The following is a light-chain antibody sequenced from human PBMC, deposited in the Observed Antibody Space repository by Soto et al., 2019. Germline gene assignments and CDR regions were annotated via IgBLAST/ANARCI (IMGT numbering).Light chain of an antibody. V-gene: IGKV3-20*01. CDR2: GAS. CDR1: QSVSSSY. Sequence: EIVLTQSPGTLSLSPGERATLSCRASQSVSSSYFAWNQQKPGPAPRLLIYGASSRATGIPDRFSGSGSGTDFTLTISRLEPEDFAVYYCQQCGSSPLTFGGGTKVEIK. J-gene: IGKJ4*01. CDR3: QQCGSSPLT.